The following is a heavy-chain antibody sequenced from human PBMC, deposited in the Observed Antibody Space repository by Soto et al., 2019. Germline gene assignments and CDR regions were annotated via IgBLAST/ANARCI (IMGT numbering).Heavy chain of an antibody. CDR2: IYYSGST. D-gene: IGHD2-15*01. V-gene: IGHV4-59*01. Sequence: QVQLQESGPGLVKPSETLSLTCTVSGGSISSYYWSWIRQPPGQGLEWIGYIYYSGSTNYNPTLTSRVTISVDTCKNQFSLKLSSVTAADTAVYYCALGRYCSGGSCLGAIDYWGQGTLVTVSS. J-gene: IGHJ4*02. CDR1: GGSISSYY. CDR3: ALGRYCSGGSCLGAIDY.